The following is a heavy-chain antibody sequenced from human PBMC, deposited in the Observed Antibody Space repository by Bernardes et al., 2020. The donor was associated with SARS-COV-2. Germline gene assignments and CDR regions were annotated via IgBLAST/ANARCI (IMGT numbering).Heavy chain of an antibody. CDR3: VGPGF. V-gene: IGHV3-23*01. CDR2: VTGSGYGT. CDR1: GFSFSDYV. Sequence: GGSLRLSFVGSGFSFSDYVIIWVRQAPGKGREWISGVTGSGYGTYYADSVKGRSSISRDNSKNTVYLQMNSLGDEDTAVYYCVGPGFWGQGTLVTVSS. J-gene: IGHJ4*02.